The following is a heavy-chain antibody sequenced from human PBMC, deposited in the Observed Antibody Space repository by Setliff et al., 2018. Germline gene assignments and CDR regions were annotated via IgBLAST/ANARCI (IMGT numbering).Heavy chain of an antibody. CDR2: INYSGIT. J-gene: IGHJ3*02. D-gene: IGHD2-15*01. CDR1: GDSISSSSYY. Sequence: SETLSLTCSVSGDSISSSSYYWGWIRQPPGKGLEWIGSINYSGITYYSPSLKSRAIVSVDTSKNQFSLKLSSVTAADTAVYYCARLPGYCNGGNCYGYYTFDIWGQGTMVTVSS. V-gene: IGHV4-39*01. CDR3: ARLPGYCNGGNCYGYYTFDI.